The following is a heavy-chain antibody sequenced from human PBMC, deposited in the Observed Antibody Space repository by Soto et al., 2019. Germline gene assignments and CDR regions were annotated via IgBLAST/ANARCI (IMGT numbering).Heavy chain of an antibody. J-gene: IGHJ3*02. CDR2: IYYSGST. CDR3: ASGLYYYDSSGYCPSAFDI. CDR1: GGSISSGGYY. V-gene: IGHV4-31*03. Sequence: QVQLQESGPGLVKPSQTLSLTCTVSGGSISSGGYYWSWIRQHPGKGLEWIGYIYYSGSTYYNPSLKSRVTISVDTSKNQFSLKLSSVTAADTAVYYCASGLYYYDSSGYCPSAFDIWGQGTMVTVSS. D-gene: IGHD3-22*01.